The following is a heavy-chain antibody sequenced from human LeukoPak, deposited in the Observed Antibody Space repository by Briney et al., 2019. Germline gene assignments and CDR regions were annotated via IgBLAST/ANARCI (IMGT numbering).Heavy chain of an antibody. V-gene: IGHV1-46*01. CDR1: GYTFTGYY. Sequence: ASVTVSCKASGYTFTGYYMHWVRQPPGQGLEWMGIINSSGGSTSYAQKFQGRVTMTRDTSTSTVYMELSSLRSEDTAVYYCARVAAAGSWFDPWGQGTLVTVSS. CDR2: INSSGGST. D-gene: IGHD6-13*01. J-gene: IGHJ5*02. CDR3: ARVAAAGSWFDP.